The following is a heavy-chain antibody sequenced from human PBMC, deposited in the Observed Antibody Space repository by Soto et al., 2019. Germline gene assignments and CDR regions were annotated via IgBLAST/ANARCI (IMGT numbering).Heavy chain of an antibody. J-gene: IGHJ3*02. V-gene: IGHV3-23*01. CDR1: GFTFSSYA. CDR2: ISGSGGST. CDR3: AKDRVGVNASAFDI. Sequence: GGSLRLSCAASGFTFSSYAMSWVRQAPGKGLEWVSAISGSGGSTYYADSVRGRFTITRDNYKNTLYLQMNSLGAEDTAVCYCAKDRVGVNASAFDIWGQGTMVTVSS. D-gene: IGHD2-21*01.